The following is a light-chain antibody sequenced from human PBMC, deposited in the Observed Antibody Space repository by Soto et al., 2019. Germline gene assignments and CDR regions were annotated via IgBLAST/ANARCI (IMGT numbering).Light chain of an antibody. CDR1: QSVRSHY. V-gene: IGKV3-20*01. CDR3: QQYGRSPLT. J-gene: IGKJ4*01. CDR2: GAS. Sequence: PGERATLSCRASQSVRSHYLAWYQQKPGQAPRLLIHGASSRAAGIPDRFSGSGSGTDFTLIISRLEPEDFAVFYCQQYGRSPLTFGGGTKLEIK.